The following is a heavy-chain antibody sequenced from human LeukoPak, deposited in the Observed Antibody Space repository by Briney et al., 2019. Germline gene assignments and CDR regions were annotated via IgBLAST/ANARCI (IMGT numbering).Heavy chain of an antibody. CDR1: GFTFSSYA. J-gene: IGHJ4*02. CDR3: AKETGDIVVVPAAMEGFDY. D-gene: IGHD2-2*01. V-gene: IGHV3-23*01. CDR2: ISGSGGST. Sequence: PGGSLRVSCAASGFTFSSYAMSWVRQAPGKGVEWVSAISGSGGSTYYADSVKGRFTISRDNSKNTLYLQMDSLRAEDTAVYYCAKETGDIVVVPAAMEGFDYWGQGTLVTVSS.